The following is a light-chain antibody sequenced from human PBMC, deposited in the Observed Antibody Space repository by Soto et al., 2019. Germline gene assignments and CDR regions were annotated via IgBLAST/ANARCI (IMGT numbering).Light chain of an antibody. Sequence: EIQMTQSPSSLSASVGDRVTITCRASQSIRRNLNWYQQKPGKAPKLLIYAASTLQSGVPSRFSGSGSGTDFTLTITSLQPEDFATYSCQQSYSNPLTFGGGTKVEIK. V-gene: IGKV1-39*01. J-gene: IGKJ4*01. CDR1: QSIRRN. CDR3: QQSYSNPLT. CDR2: AAS.